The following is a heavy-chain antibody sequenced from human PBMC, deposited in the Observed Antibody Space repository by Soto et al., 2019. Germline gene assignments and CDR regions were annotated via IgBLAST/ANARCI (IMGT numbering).Heavy chain of an antibody. J-gene: IGHJ4*02. Sequence: SVKVSCKASGGTFSSYTISWVRQAPGQGLEWMGRIIPILGIANYAQKFQGRVTITADKSTSTAYMELSSLRSEDTAVYYCARAPETPMIFGVVRPYFFDYWGQGSLVTVSS. CDR1: GGTFSSYT. V-gene: IGHV1-69*02. CDR2: IIPILGIA. CDR3: ARAPETPMIFGVVRPYFFDY. D-gene: IGHD3-3*01.